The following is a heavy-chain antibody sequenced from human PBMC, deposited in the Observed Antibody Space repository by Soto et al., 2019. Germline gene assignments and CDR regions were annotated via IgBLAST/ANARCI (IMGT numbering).Heavy chain of an antibody. Sequence: SETLSLTCTVSGGSISSYYWSWIRQPPGKGLEWIGYIYYSGSTYYNPSLKSRVTISVDTSKNQFSLKLSSVTAADTAVYYCARLIAAPRSWFDPWGQGTLVTVSS. V-gene: IGHV4-59*08. D-gene: IGHD6-13*01. CDR1: GGSISSYY. CDR2: IYYSGST. J-gene: IGHJ5*02. CDR3: ARLIAAPRSWFDP.